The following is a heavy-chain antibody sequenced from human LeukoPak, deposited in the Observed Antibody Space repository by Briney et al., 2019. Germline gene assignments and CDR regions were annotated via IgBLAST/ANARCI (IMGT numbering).Heavy chain of an antibody. Sequence: ASVKVSCKASGGTFSSYAISWVRQAPGQGLEWMGGIIPIFGTANYAQKFQGRVTITTDESTSTAYMELSSLRSEDTAVYYCARSRYCSSTSCPLGCWGQGTLVTVSS. V-gene: IGHV1-69*05. J-gene: IGHJ4*02. CDR3: ARSRYCSSTSCPLGC. CDR1: GGTFSSYA. CDR2: IIPIFGTA. D-gene: IGHD2-2*01.